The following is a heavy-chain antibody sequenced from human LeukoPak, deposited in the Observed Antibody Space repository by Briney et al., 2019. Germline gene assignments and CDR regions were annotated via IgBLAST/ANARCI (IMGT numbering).Heavy chain of an antibody. CDR1: GYTFTGYY. D-gene: IGHD2-2*01. V-gene: IGHV1-2*02. Sequence: ASVKVSCKASGYTFTGYYMHWVRQAPGQGLEWMGWINPNSGGTNYAQKFQGRVTMTRDTSISTAYMELSRLRSDDTAVYYCAREACSSTSCFPYSGYWGQGTLVTVSS. CDR2: INPNSGGT. CDR3: AREACSSTSCFPYSGY. J-gene: IGHJ4*02.